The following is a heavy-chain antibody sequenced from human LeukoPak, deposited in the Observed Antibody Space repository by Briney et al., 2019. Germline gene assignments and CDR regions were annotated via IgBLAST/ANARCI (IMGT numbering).Heavy chain of an antibody. Sequence: SETLSLTCTVSGGSISSSSYYWGWIRQPPGKGLEWIGSIYYSGSTYYNPSLKSRVTISVDTSKNQFSLKLSSVTAADTAVYYCARARRGVRGVIISGLDYWGQGTLVTVSS. D-gene: IGHD3-10*01. J-gene: IGHJ4*02. CDR1: GGSISSSSYY. CDR3: ARARRGVRGVIISGLDY. CDR2: IYYSGST. V-gene: IGHV4-39*07.